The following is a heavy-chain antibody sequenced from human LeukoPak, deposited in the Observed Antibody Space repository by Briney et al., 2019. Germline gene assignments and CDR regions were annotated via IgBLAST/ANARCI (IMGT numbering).Heavy chain of an antibody. CDR2: ISRGSSNI. V-gene: IGHV3-21*04. D-gene: IGHD5-24*01. J-gene: IGHJ3*01. CDR3: AKDIQLST. Sequence: PGGSLRLSCAASGFTFSTYSMNCVRQVPGKGLEWVSAISRGSSNIYYADSVKGRFTISRDNSKNTLSLQMNSLRVEDTAMYFCAKDIQLSTWGLGTMVTVSS. CDR1: GFTFSTYS.